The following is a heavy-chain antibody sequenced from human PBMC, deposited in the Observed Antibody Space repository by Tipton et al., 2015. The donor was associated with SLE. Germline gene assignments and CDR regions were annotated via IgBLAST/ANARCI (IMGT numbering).Heavy chain of an antibody. CDR1: GDSINSNNFF. CDR3: ARLWGPSDSYKWFDP. CDR2: VFFSGAT. Sequence: TLSLTCTVSGDSINSNNFFWGWIRQSPGQELEWIGSVFFSGATYYSPSLKSRVTISVDTSKNHFSLNLNSVTAADTAVYFCARLWGPSDSYKWFDPWGKGTTVTVSS. J-gene: IGHJ6*04. V-gene: IGHV4-39*07. D-gene: IGHD1-26*01.